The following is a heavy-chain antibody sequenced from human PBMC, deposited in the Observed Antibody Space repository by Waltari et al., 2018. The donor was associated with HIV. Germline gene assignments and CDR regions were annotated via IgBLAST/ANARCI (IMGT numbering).Heavy chain of an antibody. D-gene: IGHD1-26*01. V-gene: IGHV4-59*01. CDR1: GGSSSSYY. CDR3: ARDKAGATHDAFDI. J-gene: IGHJ3*02. CDR2: IYYSGST. Sequence: QVQLQESGPGLVKPSETLSLTCTVSGGSSSSYYWSWIRQPPGKGLEWIGYIYYSGSTNYNPSLKSRVTISVDTSKNQFSLKLSSVTAADTAVYYCARDKAGATHDAFDIWGQGTMVTVSS.